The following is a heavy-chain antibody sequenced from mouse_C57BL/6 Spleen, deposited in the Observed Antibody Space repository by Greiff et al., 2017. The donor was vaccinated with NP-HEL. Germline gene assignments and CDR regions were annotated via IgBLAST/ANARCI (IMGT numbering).Heavy chain of an antibody. CDR1: GYSITSGYY. Sequence: ESGPGLVKPSQSLSLTCSVTGYSITSGYYWNWIRQFPGNKLEWMGYISYDGSNNYNPSLKNRISITRDTSKNQFFLKLNSVTTEDTATYYCARREDWDLYYFDYWGQGTTLTVSS. D-gene: IGHD4-1*01. CDR3: ARREDWDLYYFDY. V-gene: IGHV3-6*01. J-gene: IGHJ2*01. CDR2: ISYDGSN.